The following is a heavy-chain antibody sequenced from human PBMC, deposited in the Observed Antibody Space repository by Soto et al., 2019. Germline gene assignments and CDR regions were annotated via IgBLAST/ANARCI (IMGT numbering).Heavy chain of an antibody. CDR3: ASPSIADSGFDP. CDR1: GFTFSSYS. D-gene: IGHD6-6*01. CDR2: ISSSSSYI. J-gene: IGHJ5*02. V-gene: IGHV3-21*01. Sequence: GGSLSLSCAASGFTFSSYSMNWVRQAPGKGLEWVSSISSSSSYIYYADSVKGRFTISRDNAKNSLYLQMNSLRAEDTAVYYCASPSIADSGFDPWGQGTLVTVSS.